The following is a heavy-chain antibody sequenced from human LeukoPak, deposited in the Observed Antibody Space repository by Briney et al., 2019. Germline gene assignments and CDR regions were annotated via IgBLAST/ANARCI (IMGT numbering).Heavy chain of an antibody. V-gene: IGHV4-31*03. D-gene: IGHD3-16*01. J-gene: IGHJ5*02. Sequence: PSETLSLTCTVSGGSISSGGYYWSWIRQHPGKDLEWIGYIYYSGSTYYNPSLKSRVTISVDTSKNQFSLKLSSVTAADTAVYYCARLRGGRFDPWGQGTLVTVSS. CDR1: GGSISSGGYY. CDR3: ARLRGGRFDP. CDR2: IYYSGST.